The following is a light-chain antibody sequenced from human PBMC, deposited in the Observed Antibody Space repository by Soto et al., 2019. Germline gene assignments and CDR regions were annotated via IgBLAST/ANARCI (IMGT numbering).Light chain of an antibody. CDR3: CSYTSSTTYV. CDR1: SSDVGGYNY. J-gene: IGLJ1*01. CDR2: AVT. V-gene: IGLV2-14*01. Sequence: QSALTQPASVSGSPGQSITISCTGTSSDVGGYNYVSWYQQHPGKAPKLIIYAVTNRPSGVSIRFSGSKSGNTASLTISGLQAEDEADYYCCSYTSSTTYVFGPGTKLTVL.